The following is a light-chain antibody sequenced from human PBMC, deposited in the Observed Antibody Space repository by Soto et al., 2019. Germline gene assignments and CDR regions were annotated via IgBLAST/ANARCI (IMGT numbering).Light chain of an antibody. CDR1: QTVKTY. Sequence: DVQMTQSPSSLSASVGDSVTITCRSSQTVKTYLNWYQHKPGKAPQLLIYASSSLQTGVASRFRGRGSGTDFSLTINSLHTEDFATYYCQQTYTTPGTVGQGNKVESK. J-gene: IGKJ1*01. CDR3: QQTYTTPGT. V-gene: IGKV1-39*01. CDR2: ASS.